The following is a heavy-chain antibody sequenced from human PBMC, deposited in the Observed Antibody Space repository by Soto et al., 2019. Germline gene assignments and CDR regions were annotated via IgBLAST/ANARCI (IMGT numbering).Heavy chain of an antibody. CDR1: GFTFREAW. CDR2: IKSRTDGGTI. V-gene: IGHV3-15*07. J-gene: IGHJ4*02. D-gene: IGHD3-16*01. Sequence: EVQLVESGGGLVKPGGSLRVSCAASGFTFREAWMYWVRQAPGKGLEWVGRIKSRTDGGTIEYATPVKGRFIISRDDSKNTLYLQMDSLKTEDTAVYYCWGSAYWGQGTLVTVSS. CDR3: WGSAY.